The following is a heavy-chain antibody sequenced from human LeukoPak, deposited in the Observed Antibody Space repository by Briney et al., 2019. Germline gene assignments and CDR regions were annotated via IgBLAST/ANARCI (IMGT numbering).Heavy chain of an antibody. D-gene: IGHD3-10*01. CDR1: GFTFSSYG. Sequence: GGSLRLSCAASGFTFSSYGMPWVRQAPGKGLEWVAVIWYDGSNKYYADSVKGRFTISRDNSKNTLYLQMNSLRAEDTAVYYCARDGQSYYGSGSYQGYWGQGTLVTASS. CDR2: IWYDGSNK. CDR3: ARDGQSYYGSGSYQGY. J-gene: IGHJ4*02. V-gene: IGHV3-33*01.